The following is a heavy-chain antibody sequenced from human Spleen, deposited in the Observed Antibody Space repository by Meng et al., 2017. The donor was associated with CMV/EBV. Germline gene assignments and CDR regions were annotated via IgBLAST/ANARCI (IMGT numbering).Heavy chain of an antibody. CDR1: GGSISSYY. D-gene: IGHD2-2*01. CDR2: IYYSGST. CDR3: ARLLVGYCSSTSCFARGYYYYYGMDV. V-gene: IGHV4-59*12. Sequence: SETLSLTCTVSGGSISSYYWSWIRQPPGKGLEWIGYIYYSGSTNYNPSLKSRVTISVDTSKSQFSLKLSSVTAADTAVYYCARLLVGYCSSTSCFARGYYYYYGMDVWGQGTTVTVSS. J-gene: IGHJ6*02.